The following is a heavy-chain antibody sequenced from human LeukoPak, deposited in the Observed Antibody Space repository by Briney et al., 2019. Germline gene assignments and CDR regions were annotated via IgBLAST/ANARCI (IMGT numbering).Heavy chain of an antibody. D-gene: IGHD2-2*02. CDR1: GFTFSSYA. CDR2: ISGSGGST. CDR3: ARGVYCSSTSCYNYYYMDV. J-gene: IGHJ6*03. V-gene: IGHV3-23*01. Sequence: GGSLRLSCAASGFTFSSYAMSWVRQAPGKGLEWVSAISGSGGSTYYADSVKGRFTISRDNSKNTLYLQMNSLRAEDTAVYYCARGVYCSSTSCYNYYYMDVWGKGTTVTVSS.